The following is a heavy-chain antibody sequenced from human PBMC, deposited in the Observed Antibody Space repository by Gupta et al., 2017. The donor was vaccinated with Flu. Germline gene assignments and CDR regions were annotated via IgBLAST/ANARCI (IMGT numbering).Heavy chain of an antibody. CDR3: AKDGRLQQPRLGDSWVDS. CDR2: RSDRGDAK. D-gene: IGHD6-13*01. V-gene: IGHV3-23*01. Sequence: SWVSQAPGKGLEWVAIRSDRGDAKDYAESGKGRVTISRDNSKKTLEWEMNSLRAEETAVYDCAKDGRLQQPRLGDSWVDSGCQGTMVTVSS. J-gene: IGHJ5*01.